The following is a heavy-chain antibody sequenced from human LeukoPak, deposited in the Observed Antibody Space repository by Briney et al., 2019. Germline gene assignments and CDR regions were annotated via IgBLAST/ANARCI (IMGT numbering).Heavy chain of an antibody. J-gene: IGHJ6*03. CDR3: ARDISGYAFWSGSRTYYYYMDV. CDR2: ISRSGSTI. Sequence: PGGSLRLSCAASGFTFSDYYMSWIRQAPGKGLEWVSYISRSGSTIYYADSVKGRFTISRDNAKNSLYLQMNNLRAGDTAVYYCARDISGYAFWSGSRTYYYYMDVWGKGTTVTVSS. CDR1: GFTFSDYY. D-gene: IGHD3-3*01. V-gene: IGHV3-11*04.